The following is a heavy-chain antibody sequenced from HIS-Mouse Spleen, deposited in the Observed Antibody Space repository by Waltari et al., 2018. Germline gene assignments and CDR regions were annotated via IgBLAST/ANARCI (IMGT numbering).Heavy chain of an antibody. J-gene: IGHJ4*02. V-gene: IGHV3-7*01. CDR1: GFTFSSYW. Sequence: EVQLVESGGGLVQPGGSLRLSCAASGFTFSSYWMSWVRQAPGKGLGWVANRKQDGSEKYYVDSVKGRFTISRDNAKNSLYLQMNSLRAEDTAVYYCAREPHYGCNSHFDYWGQGTLVTVSS. CDR2: RKQDGSEK. CDR3: AREPHYGCNSHFDY. D-gene: IGHD4-17*01.